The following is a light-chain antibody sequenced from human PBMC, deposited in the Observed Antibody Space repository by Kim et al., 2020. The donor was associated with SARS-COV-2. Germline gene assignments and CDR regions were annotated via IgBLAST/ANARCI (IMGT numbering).Light chain of an antibody. CDR1: SSDICAFNY. Sequence: GQSITISCTGTSSDICAFNYVSWFQQHPGRAPKLLIYDVSERPSGISNRFSGSTSGYTASLTISGLQAEDEADYYCSSYTTANTRLFGAGTKVTVL. J-gene: IGLJ1*01. CDR3: SSYTTANTRL. V-gene: IGLV2-14*03. CDR2: DVS.